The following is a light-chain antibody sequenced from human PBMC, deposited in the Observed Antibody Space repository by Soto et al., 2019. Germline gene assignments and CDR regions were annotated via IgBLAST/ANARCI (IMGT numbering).Light chain of an antibody. CDR1: ESVRSY. CDR3: QPYNNWPLT. J-gene: IGKJ4*01. CDR2: DAS. V-gene: IGKV3-11*01. Sequence: ETVLTQSPATLSLSPGERATVSCRASESVRSYLAWYQQKPGQAPRLLIYDASNTATGIPARFSGSRSGAEFTLTINSLQSEDFAVYYCQPYNNWPLTFGGGTKVDI.